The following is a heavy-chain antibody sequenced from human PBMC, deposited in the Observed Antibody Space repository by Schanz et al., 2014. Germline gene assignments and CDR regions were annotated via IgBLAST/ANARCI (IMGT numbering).Heavy chain of an antibody. CDR2: INGDRSRT. Sequence: VQLVDSGGGLVKPGGSLRLSCAASGFTFSNYWMHWVRQAPGKGLVWVSRINGDRSRTAYADSVKGRFTISRDNAKNTLYLQMNRLRAEDTAVYYCAESDAFDIWGQGTLVTVSS. CDR3: AESDAFDI. J-gene: IGHJ3*02. CDR1: GFTFSNYW. V-gene: IGHV3-74*02.